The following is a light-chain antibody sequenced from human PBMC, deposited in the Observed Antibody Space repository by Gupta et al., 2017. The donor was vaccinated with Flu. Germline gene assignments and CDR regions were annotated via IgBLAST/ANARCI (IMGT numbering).Light chain of an antibody. CDR1: NIVNKN. J-gene: IGLJ3*02. Sequence: APGQTARLTCGGNNIVNKNVHWYQQKPGQAPVLVIYKDSNRPSGIPERFSGSNSGNTATLTISRAQAGDEADYYCQVWDSSAAVFGGGTKLTVL. CDR2: KDS. CDR3: QVWDSSAAV. V-gene: IGLV3-9*01.